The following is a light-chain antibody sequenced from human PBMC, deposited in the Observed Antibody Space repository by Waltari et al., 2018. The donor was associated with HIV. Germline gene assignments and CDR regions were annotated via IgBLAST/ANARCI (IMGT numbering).Light chain of an antibody. CDR1: QSVSNN. Sequence: EIVLTQSPATLSLSPGERATLSCRASQSVSNNFAWYQQRPGQAPRLLIEDASNRATGIPARFSGSGAGTDFTLTISSLEPEDFVVYYCQQRSNWPRFTFGQGTRLEI. J-gene: IGKJ2*01. V-gene: IGKV3-11*01. CDR2: DAS. CDR3: QQRSNWPRFT.